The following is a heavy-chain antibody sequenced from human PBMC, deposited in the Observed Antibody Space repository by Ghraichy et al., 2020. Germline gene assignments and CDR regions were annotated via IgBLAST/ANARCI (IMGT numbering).Heavy chain of an antibody. Sequence: GESLNISCAASGFTFSSYAMSWVRQAPGKGLEWVSAISGSGGSTYYADSVKGRFTISRDNSKNTLYLQMNSLRAEDTAVYYCATPKEADYDIGGFDYWGQGTLVTVSS. J-gene: IGHJ4*02. V-gene: IGHV3-23*01. CDR2: ISGSGGST. CDR1: GFTFSSYA. D-gene: IGHD3-9*01. CDR3: ATPKEADYDIGGFDY.